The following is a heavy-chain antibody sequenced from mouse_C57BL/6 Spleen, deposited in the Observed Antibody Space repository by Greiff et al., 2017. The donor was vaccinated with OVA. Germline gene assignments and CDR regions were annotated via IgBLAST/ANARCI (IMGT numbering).Heavy chain of an antibody. CDR1: GYSFTSYY. J-gene: IGHJ4*01. V-gene: IGHV1-66*01. Sequence: QVQLKQSGPELVKPGASVKISCKASGYSFTSYYIHWVKQRPGQGLEWIGWIYPGSGNTKYNEKFKGKATLTADTSSSTAYMQLSSLTSEDSAVYYCARGEYYDYRAMDYWGQGTSVTVSS. CDR2: IYPGSGNT. D-gene: IGHD2-4*01. CDR3: ARGEYYDYRAMDY.